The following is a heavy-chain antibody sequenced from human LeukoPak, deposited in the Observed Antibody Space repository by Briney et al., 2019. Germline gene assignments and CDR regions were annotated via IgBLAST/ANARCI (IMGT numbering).Heavy chain of an antibody. J-gene: IGHJ4*02. Sequence: SETLSLTCAVYGGSFSGYYWSWIRQPPGKGLEWIGEINHSGSTNYNPSLKSRVTISVDASKNQFSLKLISVTAADTAVYYCARHGVYTVSGTTRTNLDYWGQGTLVTVSS. V-gene: IGHV4-34*01. CDR3: ARHGVYTVSGTTRTNLDY. D-gene: IGHD1-7*01. CDR2: INHSGST. CDR1: GGSFSGYY.